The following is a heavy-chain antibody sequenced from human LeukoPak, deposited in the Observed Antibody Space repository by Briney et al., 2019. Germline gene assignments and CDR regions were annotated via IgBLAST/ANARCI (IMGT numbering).Heavy chain of an antibody. CDR1: GYSISSGHS. Sequence: PSETLSLTXAVSGYSISSGHSWGWIRQPPGKGLEWIGSIYHRGNTYYNPSLKSRATMSLNTSKNQFSLKLSSVTAADTAVYYCARVWCSSTSCYYYFDYWRQGTLVTVSS. D-gene: IGHD2-2*01. J-gene: IGHJ4*02. CDR2: IYHRGNT. CDR3: ARVWCSSTSCYYYFDY. V-gene: IGHV4-38-2*01.